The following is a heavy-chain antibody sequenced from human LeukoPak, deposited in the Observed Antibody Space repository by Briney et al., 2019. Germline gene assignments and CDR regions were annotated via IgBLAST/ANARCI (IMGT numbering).Heavy chain of an antibody. V-gene: IGHV3-7*01. J-gene: IGHJ4*02. D-gene: IGHD5-24*01. CDR2: IKPDGSED. CDR1: GLAFSNFW. Sequence: GGSLRLSCATSGLAFSNFWMYWVRQAPGKGLEWVASIKPDGSEDFYADSVKGRFDISRDNAKNSLFLQMTNLKAEDTAVYYCAVDRRFKIFDYWGQGTLVTVSS. CDR3: AVDRRFKIFDY.